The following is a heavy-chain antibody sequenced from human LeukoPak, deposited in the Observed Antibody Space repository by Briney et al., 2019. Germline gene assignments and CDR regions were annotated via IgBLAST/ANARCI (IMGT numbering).Heavy chain of an antibody. Sequence: PGGSLGLSCAASGFTFSSYAMSWVRQAPGKGLEWVSAISGSGGSTYYADSVKGRFTISRDNSKNTLYLQMNSLRAEDTAVYYCARTGDYYDRDDYWGQGTLVTVSS. CDR3: ARTGDYYDRDDY. CDR2: ISGSGGST. D-gene: IGHD3-22*01. J-gene: IGHJ4*02. V-gene: IGHV3-23*01. CDR1: GFTFSSYA.